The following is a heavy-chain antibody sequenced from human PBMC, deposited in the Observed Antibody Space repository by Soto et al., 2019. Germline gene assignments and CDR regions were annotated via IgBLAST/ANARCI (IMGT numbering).Heavy chain of an antibody. CDR3: AKDRGPFEDREGMEV. CDR2: ISYDGSYK. V-gene: IGHV3-30*18. CDR1: GFTFSSYG. Sequence: SLRLSCVASGFTFSSYGMNWVRQAPGKGLEWVTFISYDGSYKNYVDSVKGRFTISRDNSKKTLYLQLNSLRADDTALYYCAKDRGPFEDREGMEVWGQGTTVTVSS. D-gene: IGHD3-10*01. J-gene: IGHJ6*02.